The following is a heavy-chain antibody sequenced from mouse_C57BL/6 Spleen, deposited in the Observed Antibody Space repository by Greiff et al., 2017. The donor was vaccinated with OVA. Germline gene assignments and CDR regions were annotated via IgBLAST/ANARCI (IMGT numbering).Heavy chain of an antibody. CDR3: ARGDDGYYHWYFDV. D-gene: IGHD2-3*01. CDR2: INPYNGGT. V-gene: IGHV1-19*01. CDR1: GYTFTDYY. J-gene: IGHJ1*03. Sequence: VQLQQSGPVLVKPGASVKMSCKASGYTFTDYYMNWVKQSHGKSLEWIGVINPYNGGTSYNQKFKGKATLTVDKSSSTAYMELNSLTSEDSAVYYCARGDDGYYHWYFDVWGTGTTVTVSS.